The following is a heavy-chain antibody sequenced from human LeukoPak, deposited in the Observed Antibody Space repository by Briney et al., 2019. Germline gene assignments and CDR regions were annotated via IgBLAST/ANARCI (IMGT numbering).Heavy chain of an antibody. CDR2: IGTAGDT. Sequence: PGGSLRLSCAASGFTFSSYDMHWVRHATGKGLEWVSAIGTAGDTYYPGSVKGRFTISRENAKNSLYLQMNSLRAGDTAVYYCARAADYGGNGMDAFDIWGQGTMVTVSS. CDR3: ARAADYGGNGMDAFDI. D-gene: IGHD4-23*01. CDR1: GFTFSSYD. V-gene: IGHV3-13*01. J-gene: IGHJ3*02.